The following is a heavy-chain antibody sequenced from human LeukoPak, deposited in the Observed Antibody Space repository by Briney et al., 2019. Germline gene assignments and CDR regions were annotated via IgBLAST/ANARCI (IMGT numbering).Heavy chain of an antibody. CDR1: GYTFGTHW. D-gene: IGHD1-14*01. J-gene: IGHJ5*02. V-gene: IGHV1-46*01. Sequence: GASVKVSCKASGYTFGTHWMHWVRQAPEQGLEWMAIINPSGDFRSYAQKFQGRVTMTRDMSTSTVYMELSSLRSEDTAVYYCARAQGLRGTTSWFDPWGQGTLVTVSS. CDR2: INPSGDFR. CDR3: ARAQGLRGTTSWFDP.